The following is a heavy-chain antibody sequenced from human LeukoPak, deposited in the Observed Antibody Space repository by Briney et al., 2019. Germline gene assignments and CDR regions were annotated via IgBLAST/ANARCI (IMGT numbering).Heavy chain of an antibody. CDR2: MNPNSGNT. V-gene: IGHV1-8*01. J-gene: IGHJ3*02. CDR1: GYTFTSYD. CDR3: ARDSEILWFGELLQLDAFDI. D-gene: IGHD3-10*01. Sequence: EASVKVSCKASGYTFTSYDINWVRQATGQGLEWMGWMNPNSGNTGYAQKFQGRVTITRDTSASTAYMELSSLRSEDTAVYYCARDSEILWFGELLQLDAFDIWGQGTMVTVSS.